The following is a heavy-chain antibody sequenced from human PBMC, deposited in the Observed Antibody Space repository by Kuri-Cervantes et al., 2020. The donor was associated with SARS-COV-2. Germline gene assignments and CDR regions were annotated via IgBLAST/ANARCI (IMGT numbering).Heavy chain of an antibody. V-gene: IGHV3-30-3*01. CDR3: AAEWSDAFDI. Sequence: GESLKISCAASGFTFSSYAMHRVRQAPGKGLEWVAVISYDGSNKYYADSVKGRFTISSDNSKNTLYLQMNSLKAEDTAVYYCAAEWSDAFDIWGQGTMVTVSS. J-gene: IGHJ3*02. CDR2: ISYDGSNK. CDR1: GFTFSSYA. D-gene: IGHD2-8*01.